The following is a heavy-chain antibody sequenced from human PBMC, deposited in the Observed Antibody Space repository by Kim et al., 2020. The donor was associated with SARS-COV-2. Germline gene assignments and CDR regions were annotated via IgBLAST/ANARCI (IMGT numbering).Heavy chain of an antibody. CDR3: ANIGKRVVRYLGGAFDI. V-gene: IGHV3-30*18. Sequence: GGSLRLSCAASGFTFSSYGMHWVRQAPGKGLEWVAVISYDGSNKYYADSVKGRFTISRDNSKNTLYLQLNSLRAEDTAVYYCANIGKRVVRYLGGAFDIWGQGTMVTVSS. J-gene: IGHJ3*02. CDR2: ISYDGSNK. CDR1: GFTFSSYG. D-gene: IGHD3-9*01.